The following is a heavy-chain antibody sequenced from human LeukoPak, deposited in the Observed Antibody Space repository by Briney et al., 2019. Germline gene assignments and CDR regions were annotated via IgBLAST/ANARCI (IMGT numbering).Heavy chain of an antibody. CDR2: ISNGGSTI. J-gene: IGHJ4*02. V-gene: IGHV3-48*03. Sequence: GGSLRLSCAASGFNFDHAEMNWVRQAPGKGLLWIAYISNGGSTIHYADSVKGRFTISRDNAKNSLSLQMNSLRAEDTGVYYCARHDTGDAFDFWGQGARVTVSS. D-gene: IGHD2-21*01. CDR1: GFNFDHAE. CDR3: ARHDTGDAFDF.